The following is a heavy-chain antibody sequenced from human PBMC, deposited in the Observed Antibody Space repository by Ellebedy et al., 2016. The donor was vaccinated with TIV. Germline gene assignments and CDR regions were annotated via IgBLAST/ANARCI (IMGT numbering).Heavy chain of an antibody. D-gene: IGHD5-18*01. J-gene: IGHJ6*02. V-gene: IGHV4-59*01. Sequence: SETLSLXXTVSGGSISSYYWSWIRQPPGKGLEWIGYIYYSGSTNYNPSLKSRVTISVDTSKNQFSLKLSSVTAADTAVYYCARDGSYGPGDYYYYGMDVWGQGTTVTVSS. CDR2: IYYSGST. CDR1: GGSISSYY. CDR3: ARDGSYGPGDYYYYGMDV.